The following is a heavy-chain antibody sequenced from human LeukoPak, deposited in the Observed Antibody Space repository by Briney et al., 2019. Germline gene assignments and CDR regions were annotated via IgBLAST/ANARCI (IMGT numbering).Heavy chain of an antibody. J-gene: IGHJ6*02. Sequence: GGSLRLSCAASGFTFSSYSMNWVRQAPGKGLEWVANIKQDGSEKYYVDSVKGRFTISRDNAKNSLYLQMNSLRAEDTAVYYCARDSSSWYRYYYYGMDVWGQGTTVTVSS. V-gene: IGHV3-7*01. CDR1: GFTFSSYS. D-gene: IGHD6-13*01. CDR2: IKQDGSEK. CDR3: ARDSSSWYRYYYYGMDV.